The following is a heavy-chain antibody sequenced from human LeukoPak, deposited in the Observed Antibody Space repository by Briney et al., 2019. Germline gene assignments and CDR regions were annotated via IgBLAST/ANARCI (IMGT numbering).Heavy chain of an antibody. V-gene: IGHV4-59*01. CDR3: ASGAYDSSGYPGWFDP. D-gene: IGHD3-22*01. J-gene: IGHJ5*02. Sequence: SETLSLTCTVSAGSISNYYWSWLRQPPQEGLEWIGYIHYSGSSNYNPSLKSRVTISVDTSKNQFSLKLSSVTAADTAVYYCASGAYDSSGYPGWFDPWGQGTLVTVSS. CDR2: IHYSGSS. CDR1: AGSISNYY.